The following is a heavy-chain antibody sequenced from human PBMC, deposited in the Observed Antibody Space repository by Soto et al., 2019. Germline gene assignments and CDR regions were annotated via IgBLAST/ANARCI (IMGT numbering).Heavy chain of an antibody. V-gene: IGHV1-69*12. J-gene: IGHJ6*02. CDR1: GGTFSSYA. CDR3: ARVFPHIAVAGTDMDV. D-gene: IGHD6-19*01. CDR2: IIPIFGTA. Sequence: QVQLVQSGAEVKKPGSSVKVSCKASGGTFSSYAISWVRQAPGQGLEWMGGIIPIFGTANYAQKFQGRVKSTADESTSTAYMELSSLRSEDTAVYYCARVFPHIAVAGTDMDVWGQGTTVTVSS.